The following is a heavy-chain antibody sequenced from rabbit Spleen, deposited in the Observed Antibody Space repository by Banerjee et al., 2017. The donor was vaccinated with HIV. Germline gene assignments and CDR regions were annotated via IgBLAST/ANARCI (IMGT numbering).Heavy chain of an antibody. CDR3: VRSISWEFYFDL. V-gene: IGHV1S40*01. CDR1: GFDLSSYYY. CDR2: IYAGSSGST. J-gene: IGHJ4*01. D-gene: IGHD4-2*01. Sequence: QSLEESGGDLVKPGASLTLTCTASGFDLSSYYYMCWVRQAPGKGLEWIACIYAGSSGSTYYASWAKGRFTGSKTSSTTVTLQVTSLTAADTATYFCVRSISWEFYFDLWGQGTLVTVS.